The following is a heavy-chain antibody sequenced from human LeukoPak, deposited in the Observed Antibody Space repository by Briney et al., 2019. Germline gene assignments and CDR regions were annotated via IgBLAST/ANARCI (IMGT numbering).Heavy chain of an antibody. CDR1: GYTFTSYY. J-gene: IGHJ4*02. CDR2: VNPNSGGT. CDR3: ARACTSGCSDLDY. V-gene: IGHV1-2*02. Sequence: ASVKVSCKASGYTFTSYYMHWGRQAPGQGLEWMGWVNPNSGGTNYAQKFQGRVTMTRDTSISTAYMELSTLRSDDTAVYFCARACTSGCSDLDYWGQGTLVTVSS. D-gene: IGHD6-19*01.